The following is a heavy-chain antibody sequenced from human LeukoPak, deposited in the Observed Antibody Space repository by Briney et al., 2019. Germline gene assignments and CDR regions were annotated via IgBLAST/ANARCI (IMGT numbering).Heavy chain of an antibody. Sequence: SETLSLTCAVYGGSFSGYYWSWIRQPPGKGLEWIGEINQSGSTNYNPSLKSRVTVSVDTSKNQFSLRLSSVTAADTAVYYCAREFDYWGQGTLVTVSS. CDR3: AREFDY. CDR2: INQSGST. CDR1: GGSFSGYY. V-gene: IGHV4-34*01. J-gene: IGHJ4*02.